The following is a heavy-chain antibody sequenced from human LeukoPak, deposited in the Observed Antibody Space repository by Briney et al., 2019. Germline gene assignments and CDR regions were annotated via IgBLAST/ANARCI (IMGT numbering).Heavy chain of an antibody. CDR2: ISGGGGST. J-gene: IGHJ4*02. Sequence: GGSLRLSCAASGFTFTSYSMNWVRQAPGKGLEWVSTISGGGGSTYYADSVKGRFTISRDNSKNTLYLQVNSLRAEDTAVYYCAKGGRWDVTPFDYWGQGPLVTVSS. CDR3: AKGGRWDVTPFDY. D-gene: IGHD3-16*01. V-gene: IGHV3-23*01. CDR1: GFTFTSYS.